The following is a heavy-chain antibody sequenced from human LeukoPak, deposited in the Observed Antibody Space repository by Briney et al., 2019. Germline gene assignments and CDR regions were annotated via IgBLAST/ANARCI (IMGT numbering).Heavy chain of an antibody. J-gene: IGHJ4*02. Sequence: ASVKVSCKASGYTFTGYYMHWVRQAPGQGLEWMGWINPNSGGTNYAQKFQGRVTMTRDTSISTAYTELSRLRSDDTAVYYCARVPPYYGSPFDYWGQGTLVTASS. CDR3: ARVPPYYGSPFDY. V-gene: IGHV1-2*02. D-gene: IGHD3-10*01. CDR1: GYTFTGYY. CDR2: INPNSGGT.